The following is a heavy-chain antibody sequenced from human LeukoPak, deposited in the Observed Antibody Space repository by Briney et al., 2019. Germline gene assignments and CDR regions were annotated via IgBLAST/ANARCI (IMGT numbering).Heavy chain of an antibody. CDR3: ARDLTGAVFDF. V-gene: IGHV3-74*01. CDR1: GFTFSSYW. J-gene: IGHJ4*02. Sequence: GGSLRLSCAVSGFTFSSYWMDWVRQAPGKGLVCVSRITSDGSSTSYADSVRGRFTISRDNAKNTVYLQMNSLRVEDTAVYYCARDLTGAVFDFWGQGTLVTVSS. D-gene: IGHD1-26*01. CDR2: ITSDGSST.